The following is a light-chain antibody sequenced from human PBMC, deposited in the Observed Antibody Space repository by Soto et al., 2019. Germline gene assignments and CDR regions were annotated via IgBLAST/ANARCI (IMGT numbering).Light chain of an antibody. CDR3: SSYASSSTYV. V-gene: IGLV2-14*03. J-gene: IGLJ1*01. CDR2: DVS. CDR1: SSDVVGYNY. Sequence: QSVLTQPASVSGSPGQSITISCTGTSSDVVGYNYVSWYQQHPGKAPKLMLYDVSNRPSGVSNRFSGSKSGNSASLTISGLQAEDEAEYYCSSYASSSTYVFGTGTKVTVL.